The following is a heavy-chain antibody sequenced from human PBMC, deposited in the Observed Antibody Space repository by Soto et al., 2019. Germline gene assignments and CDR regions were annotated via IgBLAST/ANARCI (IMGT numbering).Heavy chain of an antibody. Sequence: EVQLLESGGGLVQPGGSLRLSCAASGFTFSSYVMSWVRQAPGKGLEWVSAISGSGGSTYYADSVKGRFTISRDNSKNTLYLQMNSLRAEDTAVYYCAKARAYCTNGVCYIYYFDYWGQGTLVTVSS. CDR2: ISGSGGST. J-gene: IGHJ4*02. CDR3: AKARAYCTNGVCYIYYFDY. CDR1: GFTFSSYV. V-gene: IGHV3-23*01. D-gene: IGHD2-8*01.